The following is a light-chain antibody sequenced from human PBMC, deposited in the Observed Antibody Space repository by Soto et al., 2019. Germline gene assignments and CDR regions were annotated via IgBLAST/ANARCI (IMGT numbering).Light chain of an antibody. CDR2: GAS. CDR3: QQYGSSLTWT. CDR1: QSVSSSY. V-gene: IGKV3-20*01. J-gene: IGKJ1*01. Sequence: EIVLTKSPGTLSLSPWERATLSCRASQSVSSSYVAWYQHKPGQAPRLLIYGASSRATGIPDRFSGSGSGTHFTLTISRLEPEDFAVYYCQQYGSSLTWTFGQGTKVELK.